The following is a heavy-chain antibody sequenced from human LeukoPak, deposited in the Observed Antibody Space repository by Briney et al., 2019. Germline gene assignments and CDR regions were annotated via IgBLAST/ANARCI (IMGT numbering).Heavy chain of an antibody. J-gene: IGHJ6*02. Sequence: SETLSLTCTVSGGSISSYYWSWIRQPPGKGLEWMGYIYYSGSTNYNPSLKSRVTISVDTSKNQFSLKLSSVTAADTAVYYCARGQVGWFGELLSHYGMDVWGQGTTVTVSS. CDR3: ARGQVGWFGELLSHYGMDV. V-gene: IGHV4-59*01. CDR2: IYYSGST. CDR1: GGSISSYY. D-gene: IGHD3-10*01.